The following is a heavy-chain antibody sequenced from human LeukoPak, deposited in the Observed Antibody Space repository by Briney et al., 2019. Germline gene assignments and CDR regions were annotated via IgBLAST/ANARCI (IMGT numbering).Heavy chain of an antibody. D-gene: IGHD4-17*01. Sequence: ASVKVSCKASGYTFTSYGISWVRQAPGQGLEWMGWISAYNGNTNYAQKLQGRVTMTTDTSTSTAYMELRSLRSDDTAVYYCARDGQDYGDYDPFDYWGQGTLVTVSS. CDR2: ISAYNGNT. V-gene: IGHV1-18*01. CDR3: ARDGQDYGDYDPFDY. CDR1: GYTFTSYG. J-gene: IGHJ4*02.